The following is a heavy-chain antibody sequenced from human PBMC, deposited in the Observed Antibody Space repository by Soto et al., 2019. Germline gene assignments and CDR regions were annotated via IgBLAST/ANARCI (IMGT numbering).Heavy chain of an antibody. Sequence: QVQLVQSGAEVKKPGASVKVSCKSSGYTFTTYGMSWVRQAPGQGLDWMGWISTYNGNTKYAERLQGRVTMTTDTPTRKAYMELRSLTSDDPAVYYCARGPTDYYDNSGNYFLDYWGQGTLVTVSS. CDR1: GYTFTTYG. V-gene: IGHV1-18*01. D-gene: IGHD3-22*01. CDR3: ARGPTDYYDNSGNYFLDY. CDR2: ISTYNGNT. J-gene: IGHJ4*02.